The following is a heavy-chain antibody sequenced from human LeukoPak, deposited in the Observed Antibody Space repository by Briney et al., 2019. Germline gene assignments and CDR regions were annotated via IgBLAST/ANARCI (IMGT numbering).Heavy chain of an antibody. CDR1: GFTFDDYT. CDR2: ISWDGGST. CDR3: ATDLKYSSSWPEYFQH. J-gene: IGHJ1*01. V-gene: IGHV3-43*01. D-gene: IGHD6-13*01. Sequence: PGGSLRLSCAASGFTFDDYTMHWVRQAPGKGLEWVSLISWDGGSTYYADSVKGRFTISRDNAKNSLYLQMNSLRAEDTAVYYCATDLKYSSSWPEYFQHWGQGTLVTVSS.